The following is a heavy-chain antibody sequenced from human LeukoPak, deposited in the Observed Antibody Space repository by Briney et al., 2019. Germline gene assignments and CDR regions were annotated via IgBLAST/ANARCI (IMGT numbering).Heavy chain of an antibody. CDR3: ARPNITSYYDSRGYDAFDV. J-gene: IGHJ3*01. Sequence: GESLKISCKGSGYSFNTYWIGWVRQMPGKGLEWMGIIYPGDSDTRYSPSFQGQVTISADKSVSIAYLQWSSLKASDTAMYYCARPNITSYYDSRGYDAFDVWGQGTMVIVSS. CDR1: GYSFNTYW. CDR2: IYPGDSDT. D-gene: IGHD3-22*01. V-gene: IGHV5-51*01.